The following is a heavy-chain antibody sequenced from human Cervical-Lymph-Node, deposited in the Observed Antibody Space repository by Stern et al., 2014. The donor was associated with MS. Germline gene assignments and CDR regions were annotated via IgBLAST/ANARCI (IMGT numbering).Heavy chain of an antibody. Sequence: VQLVESGPGLVKPSETLSLTCTVSGGSISSGTYYWGWIRQPPEKGLEXIGSIYYTGSTYYNPSLKSRVTISVDTSKNQFSLKLSFVTAADTAVYYCARRASSSSKRRGGNFDYWGQGTLVTVSS. V-gene: IGHV4-39*01. CDR2: IYYTGST. CDR3: ARRASSSSKRRGGNFDY. CDR1: GGSISSGTYY. J-gene: IGHJ4*02. D-gene: IGHD6-6*01.